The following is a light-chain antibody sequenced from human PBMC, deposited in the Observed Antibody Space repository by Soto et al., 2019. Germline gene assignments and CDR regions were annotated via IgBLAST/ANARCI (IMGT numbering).Light chain of an antibody. CDR3: SSYAGSNNLV. CDR1: SSNIGAGYD. CDR2: ADY. Sequence: QSVLTQPPSVSGAPGQRVTISCTGSSSNIGAGYDVHWYQQLPGSAPKLLIYADYERPSGVPDRFSGSKSGNTASLTVSGLQAEDEADYYCSSYAGSNNLVFGGGTKVTVL. J-gene: IGLJ2*01. V-gene: IGLV1-40*01.